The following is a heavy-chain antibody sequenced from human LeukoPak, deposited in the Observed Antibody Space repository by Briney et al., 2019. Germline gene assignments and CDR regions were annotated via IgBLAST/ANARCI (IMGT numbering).Heavy chain of an antibody. CDR1: GYTLTELS. CDR3: ATGYGDWGGFDY. Sequence: ASVKASCKVSGYTLTELSMHWVRQAPGKGLEWMGGFDPEDGETIYAQKFQGRVTMTEDTSTDTAYMELSSLRSEDTAVYYCATGYGDWGGFDYWGQGTLVTVSS. V-gene: IGHV1-24*01. D-gene: IGHD4-17*01. CDR2: FDPEDGET. J-gene: IGHJ4*02.